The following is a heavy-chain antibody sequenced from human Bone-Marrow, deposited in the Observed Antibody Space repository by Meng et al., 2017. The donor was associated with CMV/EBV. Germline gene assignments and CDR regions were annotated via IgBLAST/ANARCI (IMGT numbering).Heavy chain of an antibody. CDR3: ARHCSSTSCYGGFRYYGMDV. V-gene: IGHV1-2*02. D-gene: IGHD2-2*01. J-gene: IGHJ6*02. Sequence: ASVKVSCKASGYTFTGYYMHWVRQAPGQGLEWMGWINPNSGGTNYAQKFQGRVTITADKSTSTAYMELSSLRSEDTAVYYCARHCSSTSCYGGFRYYGMDVWGQGTTVTVSS. CDR2: INPNSGGT. CDR1: GYTFTGYY.